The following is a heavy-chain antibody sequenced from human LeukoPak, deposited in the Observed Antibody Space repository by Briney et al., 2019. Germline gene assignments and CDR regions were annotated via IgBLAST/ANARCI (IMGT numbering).Heavy chain of an antibody. V-gene: IGHV1-69*13. CDR3: ARGPRITLIRGGQWYYYMDV. Sequence: GASVKVSCKASGGTFSSYAISWVRQAPGQGLEWMGGIIPIFGTANYAQKFQGRVTITADESTSTVYMELSSLRSEDTAVYYCARGPRITLIRGGQWYYYMDVWGKGTTVTISS. CDR1: GGTFSSYA. J-gene: IGHJ6*03. CDR2: IIPIFGTA. D-gene: IGHD3-10*01.